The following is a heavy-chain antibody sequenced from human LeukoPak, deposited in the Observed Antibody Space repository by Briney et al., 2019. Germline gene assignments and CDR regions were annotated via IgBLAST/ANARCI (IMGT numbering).Heavy chain of an antibody. CDR2: IYRSGNT. J-gene: IGHJ4*02. D-gene: IGHD3-16*01. V-gene: IGHV4-39*01. CDR1: GGSTSSSNYH. Sequence: SETLSLTCTVSGGSTSSSNYHWGWIRQPPGKGLEWIGSIYRSGNTYYNPSPKSRVTISVDTSKNQFSLKLSSVTAADTAVYYCARHRPQGAYVGGLDDWGQGTLVTVSS. CDR3: ARHRPQGAYVGGLDD.